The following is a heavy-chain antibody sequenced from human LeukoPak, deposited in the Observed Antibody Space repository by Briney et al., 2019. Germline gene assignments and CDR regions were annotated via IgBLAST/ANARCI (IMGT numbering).Heavy chain of an antibody. CDR2: IYYNGST. V-gene: IGHV4-59*01. J-gene: IGHJ4*02. D-gene: IGHD1-26*01. CDR3: ARGRGAYYFDY. CDR1: GGSISSYY. Sequence: SETLSLTCTVSGGSISSYYWSWIRQPPGKGLEWIGYIYYNGSTNYNPSLKSRLIISVDTSKNQFALKLSSVTAAATAVYYCARGRGAYYFDYWGQGTLVTVSS.